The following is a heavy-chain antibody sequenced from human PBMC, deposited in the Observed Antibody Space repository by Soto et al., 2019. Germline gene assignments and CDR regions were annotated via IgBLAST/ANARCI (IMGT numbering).Heavy chain of an antibody. V-gene: IGHV3-30*03. D-gene: IGHD2-21*02. J-gene: IGHJ4*02. CDR2: LSFDGTAE. CDR3: ARVATRLQSMKVLEY. Sequence: QVQLVESGGGVVQPGTSLRLSCKASRFIFRDYLIHWVRQAPGKGLEWLAVLSFDGTAEYYADSTRGRFTISRDIPKSTTYLVINNVRREDTAMYYCARVATRLQSMKVLEYWGQGTLVTVPS. CDR1: RFIFRDYL.